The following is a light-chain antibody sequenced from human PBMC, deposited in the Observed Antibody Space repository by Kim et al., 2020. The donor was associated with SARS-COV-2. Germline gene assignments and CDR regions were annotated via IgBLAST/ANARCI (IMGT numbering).Light chain of an antibody. CDR3: QAWDSRTPYV. CDR2: KDS. Sequence: SYELTQPPSVSVSPAQTASITCSGDKLGDKYACWYQQKPGQAPVLVIYKDSKRPSGIPERFSGSNSGNTATLTISGTQAMDEADYYCQAWDSRTPYVFGTGTKVTVL. CDR1: KLGDKY. J-gene: IGLJ1*01. V-gene: IGLV3-1*01.